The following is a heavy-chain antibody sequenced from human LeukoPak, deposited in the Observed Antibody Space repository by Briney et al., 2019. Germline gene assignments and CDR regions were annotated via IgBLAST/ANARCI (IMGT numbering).Heavy chain of an antibody. Sequence: PSETLSLTCTVSGGSISTSSYYWDWIRQPPGKGLEWIGSIYYSGSTYYNPSLKSRVTISVDTSKNQFSLKLSSATAADTAVYYCARDPMIVVVTEDTYYMDVWGKGTTVTVSS. J-gene: IGHJ6*03. CDR3: ARDPMIVVVTEDTYYMDV. D-gene: IGHD3-22*01. CDR1: GGSISTSSYY. V-gene: IGHV4-39*07. CDR2: IYYSGST.